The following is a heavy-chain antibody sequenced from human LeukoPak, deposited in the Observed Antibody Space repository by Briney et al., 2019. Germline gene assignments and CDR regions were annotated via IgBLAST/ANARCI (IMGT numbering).Heavy chain of an antibody. CDR1: GYTFTGYY. D-gene: IGHD3-10*01. V-gene: IGHV1-2*02. CDR3: SRDLLMYYSGSGEST. J-gene: IGHJ5*02. CDR2: INPHSGAT. Sequence: VASVEVSCKASGYTFTGYYIHWVRQAPGQGPEWMGWINPHSGATNYAQKFQGRVTMTRDTSISTAFMELSSLRSDDTAMYYCSRDLLMYYSGSGESTWGQGTQVTVSS.